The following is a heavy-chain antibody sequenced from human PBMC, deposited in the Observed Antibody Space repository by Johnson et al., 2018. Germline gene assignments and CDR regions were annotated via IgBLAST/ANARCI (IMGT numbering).Heavy chain of an antibody. Sequence: VQLVESGGGLVQPGRSLRLSCTASGFTFGDYAMSWFRQAPGKGLEWVGFIRSKAYGGTTEYAASVKGRFTISRDDSKSIAYLQMNSLKTEDTAVYHCTRKASGAVLFDAFDIWGQGTMVTVS. D-gene: IGHD7-27*01. CDR1: GFTFGDYA. V-gene: IGHV3-49*03. CDR3: TRKASGAVLFDAFDI. J-gene: IGHJ3*02. CDR2: IRSKAYGGTT.